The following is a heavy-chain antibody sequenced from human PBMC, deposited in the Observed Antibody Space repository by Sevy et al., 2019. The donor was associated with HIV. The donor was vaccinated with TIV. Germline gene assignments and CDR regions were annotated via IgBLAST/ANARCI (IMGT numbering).Heavy chain of an antibody. CDR2: IIPILGTV. D-gene: IGHD6-19*01. V-gene: IGHV1-69*13. Sequence: ASVKVSCKASGGTFSSYGISWVRQAPGQGLEWMGGIIPILGTVNYAQKFQVRVTITADESTKTADMELSSLRSEDTAVYYCARGGGNGWYYFDYWGQETLVTVSS. CDR1: GGTFSSYG. CDR3: ARGGGNGWYYFDY. J-gene: IGHJ4*02.